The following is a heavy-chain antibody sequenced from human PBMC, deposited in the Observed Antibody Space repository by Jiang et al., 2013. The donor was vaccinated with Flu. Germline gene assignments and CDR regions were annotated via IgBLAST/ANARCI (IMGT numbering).Heavy chain of an antibody. Sequence: QLLESGGGVVQPGRSLRLSCAASGFTFSSYGMHWVRQAPGKGLEWVAVISYDGSNKYYADSVKGRFTISRDNSKNTLYLQMNSLRAEDTAVYYCAKDEKLGTKIAGYDAFDIWGQGTMVTVSS. CDR3: AKDEKLGTKIAGYDAFDI. CDR1: GFTFSSYG. D-gene: IGHD7-27*01. CDR2: ISYDGSNK. V-gene: IGHV3-30*18. J-gene: IGHJ3*02.